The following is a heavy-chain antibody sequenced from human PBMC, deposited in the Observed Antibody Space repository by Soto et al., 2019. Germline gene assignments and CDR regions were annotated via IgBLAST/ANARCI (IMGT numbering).Heavy chain of an antibody. Sequence: PGGSLRLSCAASGFTFSSYEMNWVRQAPGKGLEWVSYISYSGSPTDYADSVKGRFTISRDNAKNSLYLQMNSLRAEDTAVYYCVRDRSLPVPTFIDFCAHGTLVTVTS. CDR3: VRDRSLPVPTFIDF. V-gene: IGHV3-48*03. CDR1: GFTFSSYE. J-gene: IGHJ4*01. D-gene: IGHD4-17*01. CDR2: ISYSGSPT.